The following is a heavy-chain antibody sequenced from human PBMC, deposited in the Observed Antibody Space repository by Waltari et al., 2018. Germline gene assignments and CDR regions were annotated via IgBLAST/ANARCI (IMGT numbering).Heavy chain of an antibody. V-gene: IGHV1-8*02. D-gene: IGHD5-12*01. Sequence: QVQLLPSGAEVKKPGASVKVSCQASGYPFTTHEINWVRQAGGKGLEWMGWMNPNTCETGFAQRFQGRVTMTRDTSSNTAYMELSTLTSEDTALYYCARGRNVYAGFDYNWFDPWGPGTLVTVSS. CDR1: GYPFTTHE. CDR2: MNPNTCET. J-gene: IGHJ5*02. CDR3: ARGRNVYAGFDYNWFDP.